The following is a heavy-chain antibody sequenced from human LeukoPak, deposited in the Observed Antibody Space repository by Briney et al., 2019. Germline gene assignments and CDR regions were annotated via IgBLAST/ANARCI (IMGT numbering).Heavy chain of an antibody. CDR1: GGSISSSSYY. CDR3: ARRGRYYYDSSGYYFDY. D-gene: IGHD3-22*01. CDR2: IYYSGST. Sequence: SETLSLTCTVSGGSISSSSYYWGWIRQPPGKGLEWIGSIYYSGSTYYNPSLKSRVTISVDTSKNQFSLKLSSVTAADTAVYYCARRGRYYYDSSGYYFDYWGQGTLVTVFS. J-gene: IGHJ4*02. V-gene: IGHV4-39*01.